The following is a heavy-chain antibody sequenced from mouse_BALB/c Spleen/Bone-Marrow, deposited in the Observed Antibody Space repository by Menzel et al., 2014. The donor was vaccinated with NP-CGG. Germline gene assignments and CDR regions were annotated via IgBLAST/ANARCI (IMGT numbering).Heavy chain of an antibody. CDR1: GYAFSSYW. J-gene: IGHJ2*01. Sequence: VMLVESGAELVRPGSLVKISCKASGYAFSSYWMNWVKQRPGQGLEWIGQIYPGDSDTDYNGKFKGKATLTADKSSNTAYMRLTSLTSEDSAVYFCARGGISVDYWGQGTTLTVSS. V-gene: IGHV1-80*01. CDR2: IYPGDSDT. CDR3: ARGGISVDY.